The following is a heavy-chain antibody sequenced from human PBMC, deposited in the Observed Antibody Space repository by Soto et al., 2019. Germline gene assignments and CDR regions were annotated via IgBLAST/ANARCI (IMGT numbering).Heavy chain of an antibody. CDR2: LSDSGDSI. CDR1: GVTFSSHA. D-gene: IGHD6-13*01. CDR3: AKVSSSWYAGFFDL. V-gene: IGHV3-23*01. Sequence: GGSLRLSCTASGVTFSSHAMTWVRQAPGKGMEWVSGLSDSGDSIYYADSVKGRFTIYRVNSMNTLYLQMNTLRVEDTAVYYCAKVSSSWYAGFFDLWGQGTLVTVSS. J-gene: IGHJ4*02.